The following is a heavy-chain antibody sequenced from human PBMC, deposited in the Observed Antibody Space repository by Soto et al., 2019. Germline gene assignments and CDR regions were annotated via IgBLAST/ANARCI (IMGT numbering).Heavy chain of an antibody. V-gene: IGHV3-30-3*01. CDR1: GFTFSSYA. CDR3: ARDRTAYYDFWSSPNSH. J-gene: IGHJ4*02. D-gene: IGHD3-3*01. Sequence: GGSLRLSCAAYGFTFSSYAMHWVRQAPGKGLEWVAVISYDGSNKYYADSVKGRFSVSRDNSKNTLYLQMNSLRAEDTAVYYCARDRTAYYDFWSSPNSHWGQGTLVTVSS. CDR2: ISYDGSNK.